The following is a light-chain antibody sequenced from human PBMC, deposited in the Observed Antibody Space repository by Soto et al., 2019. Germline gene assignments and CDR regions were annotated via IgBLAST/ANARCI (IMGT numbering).Light chain of an antibody. Sequence: EIVMTQSPATLSVSPGERATLSCRASQSVDSNLAWYQLKPGQAPMLLIYGASTRATGIPARFSGSGSGTDFTLTISSLQSEDFAIYFCQQYNNWPPDRTFGQGTKVEIK. CDR3: QQYNNWPPDRT. CDR1: QSVDSN. V-gene: IGKV3-15*01. CDR2: GAS. J-gene: IGKJ1*01.